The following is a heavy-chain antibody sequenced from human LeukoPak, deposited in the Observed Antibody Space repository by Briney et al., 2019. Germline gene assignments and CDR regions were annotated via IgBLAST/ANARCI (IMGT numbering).Heavy chain of an antibody. J-gene: IGHJ3*02. CDR3: ARWDTGYSSPLRAFDI. Sequence: SETLSLTCTVSGGSISNYYWSWIRQPPGNGLEWIGYIYYSGSTNYNPSLKSRVTISVDTSKNQFSLKLTSVTAADTAVYYCARWDTGYSSPLRAFDIWGQGTMVTVSS. V-gene: IGHV4-59*08. CDR2: IYYSGST. CDR1: GGSISNYY. D-gene: IGHD6-13*01.